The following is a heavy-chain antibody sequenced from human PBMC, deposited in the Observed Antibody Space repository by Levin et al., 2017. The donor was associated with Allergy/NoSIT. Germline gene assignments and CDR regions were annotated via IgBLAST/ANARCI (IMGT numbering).Heavy chain of an antibody. CDR1: GFTFDDYA. CDR2: ISWNSGSI. J-gene: IGHJ2*01. D-gene: IGHD3-9*01. CDR3: AKAASFDMGYFDWLNWYFDL. V-gene: IGHV3-9*01. Sequence: QSGGSLRLSCAASGFTFDDYAMHWVRQAPGKGLEWVSGISWNSGSIGYADSVKGRFTISRDNAKNSLYLQMNSLRAEDTALYYCAKAASFDMGYFDWLNWYFDLWGRGTLVTVSS.